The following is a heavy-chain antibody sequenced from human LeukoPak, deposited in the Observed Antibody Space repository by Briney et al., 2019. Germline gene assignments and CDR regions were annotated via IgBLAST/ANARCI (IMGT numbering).Heavy chain of an antibody. Sequence: GGSLRLSCAASGFTFSDHYMDWVRQAPGKGLEWVGRSRNKAKNFLTEYAASVKGRFTVSRDDSKNSLFLHMNSLKIEDTAIYFCARVRYCNSTTCRGAFDIWGQGTLVTVPS. D-gene: IGHD2-2*01. CDR3: ARVRYCNSTTCRGAFDI. CDR1: GFTFSDHY. CDR2: SRNKAKNFLT. J-gene: IGHJ3*02. V-gene: IGHV3-72*01.